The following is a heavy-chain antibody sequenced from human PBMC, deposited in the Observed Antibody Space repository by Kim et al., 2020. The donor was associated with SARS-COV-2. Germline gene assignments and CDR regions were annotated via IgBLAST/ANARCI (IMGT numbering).Heavy chain of an antibody. V-gene: IGHV4-4*02. CDR1: GGSISSSNW. J-gene: IGHJ5*02. D-gene: IGHD6-13*01. Sequence: SETLSLTCAVSGGSISSSNWWSWVRQPPGKGLEWIGEIYHSGSTNYNPSLKSRVTISVDKSKNQFSLKLSSVTAADTAVYYCARCYSSSSENWFDPWGQGTLVTVSS. CDR3: ARCYSSSSENWFDP. CDR2: IYHSGST.